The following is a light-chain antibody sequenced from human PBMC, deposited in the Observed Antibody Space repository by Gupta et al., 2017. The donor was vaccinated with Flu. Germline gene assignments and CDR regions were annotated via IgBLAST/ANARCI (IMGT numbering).Light chain of an antibody. V-gene: IGLV7-46*01. CDR2: DTS. CDR3: LLSYTGAQV. CDR1: TGAVTSGHY. J-gene: IGLJ3*02. Sequence: QAVVTQVPSLTVSPGGTVTITCGSSTGAVTSGHYPYWFQQKPGQAPRTLISDTSNKYSWTPARFSGSLLGGKAALTLSGAQPEDEADYYCLLSYTGAQVFGGGTKLTVL.